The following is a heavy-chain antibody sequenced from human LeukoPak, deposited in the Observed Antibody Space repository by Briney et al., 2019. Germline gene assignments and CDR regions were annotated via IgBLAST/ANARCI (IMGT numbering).Heavy chain of an antibody. CDR2: IKSKTDGGTT. V-gene: IGHV3-15*01. CDR3: TIRGYSGYDGY. D-gene: IGHD5-12*01. J-gene: IGHJ4*02. CDR1: GFTFSNAW. Sequence: PGGSLRLSCAASGFTFSNAWMSWVRQAPGKGLEWVGRIKSKTDGGTTDYAAPVKGRFTTSRDDSKNTLYLQMNSLKTEDTAVYYCTIRGYSGYDGYWGQGTLVTVSS.